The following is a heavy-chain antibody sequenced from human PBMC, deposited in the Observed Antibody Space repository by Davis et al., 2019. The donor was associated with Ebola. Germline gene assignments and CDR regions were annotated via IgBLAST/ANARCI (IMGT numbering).Heavy chain of an antibody. V-gene: IGHV3-21*04. CDR1: GFTFSAYS. CDR3: ASLSGTSGLDY. Sequence: GESLKISCAASGFTFSAYSMNWVRQAPGKGLEWVSSISSSSSYIYYADSVKGRFTISRDNAKNSLYLQMNSLRAEDTAVYYCASLSGTSGLDYWGQGTLVTVSS. J-gene: IGHJ4*02. CDR2: ISSSSSYI. D-gene: IGHD1-26*01.